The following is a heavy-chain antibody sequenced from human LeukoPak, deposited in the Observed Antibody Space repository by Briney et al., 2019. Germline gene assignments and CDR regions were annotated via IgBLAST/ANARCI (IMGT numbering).Heavy chain of an antibody. CDR1: GFTFSYYS. CDR3: AKVDRGDYSSSPVPYYNYYMNV. V-gene: IGHV3-21*01. J-gene: IGHJ6*03. Sequence: NPGGSLRLSCAASGFTFSYYSMNWVHQAPGRGLEWVSCISSSSSLIFYSDSVRGRFTISRDNAKNLLYLHMNSLRVEDTAVYYCAKVDRGDYSSSPVPYYNYYMNVWGKGTTVTVSS. D-gene: IGHD6-13*01. CDR2: ISSSSSLI.